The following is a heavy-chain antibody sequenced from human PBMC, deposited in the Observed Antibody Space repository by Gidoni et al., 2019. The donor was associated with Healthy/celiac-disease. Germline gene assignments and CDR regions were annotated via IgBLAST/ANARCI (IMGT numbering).Heavy chain of an antibody. V-gene: IGHV3-30-3*01. J-gene: IGHJ6*02. CDR1: GFTFSSYA. CDR2: ISYAGSNK. CDR3: ARDRFPYCSSTSCYGGMDV. D-gene: IGHD2-2*01. Sequence: QVQLVESGGGVVQPGRSLRLSCAASGFTFSSYAMHWVRQAPGKGLEWVAVISYAGSNKYYADSVKGRFTISRDNSKNTLYLQMNSLRAEDTAVYYCARDRFPYCSSTSCYGGMDVWGQGTTVTVSS.